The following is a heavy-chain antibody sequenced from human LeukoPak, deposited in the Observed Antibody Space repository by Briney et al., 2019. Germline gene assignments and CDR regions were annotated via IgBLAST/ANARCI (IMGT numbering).Heavy chain of an antibody. CDR3: VRIVVVPAALYYYYMGV. Sequence: SQTLSLTCTVSGGSISSGSYYWSWIRQPAGKGLEWIGRIYTSGSTNYNPSLKSRVTISVDTSKNQFSLKLSSVTAADTAVYYCVRIVVVPAALYYYYMGVWGKGTTVTVSS. J-gene: IGHJ6*03. CDR2: IYTSGST. CDR1: GGSISSGSYY. V-gene: IGHV4-61*02. D-gene: IGHD2-2*01.